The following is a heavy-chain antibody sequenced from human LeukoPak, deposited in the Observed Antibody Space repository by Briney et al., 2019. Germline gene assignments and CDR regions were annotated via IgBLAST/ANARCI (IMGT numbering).Heavy chain of an antibody. CDR2: INSDGSST. CDR3: AKGPGRYYDSSGYIDY. J-gene: IGHJ4*02. Sequence: GGSLRLSCAASGFTFSSYWMHWVRQAPGKGLVWVSRINSDGSSTSYADSVKGRFTISRDNAKNTLYLQMNSLRAEDTAVYYCAKGPGRYYDSSGYIDYWGQGTLVTVSS. D-gene: IGHD3-22*01. V-gene: IGHV3-74*01. CDR1: GFTFSSYW.